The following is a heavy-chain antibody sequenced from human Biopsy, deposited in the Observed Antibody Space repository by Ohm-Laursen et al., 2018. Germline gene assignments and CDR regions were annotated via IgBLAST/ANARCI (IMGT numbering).Heavy chain of an antibody. CDR2: IYYNGNT. V-gene: IGHV4-31*03. CDR3: ARDRGQNYFDY. Sequence: QTLSLTCTVSGGSISIGGSYWSWIRQHPGKGLEWIGYIYYNGNTNYNPSLKSRVSMSVDTSKNQFSLKLSSVTVADTAVYFCARDRGQNYFDYWGQGTLVTVSS. CDR1: GGSISIGGSY. J-gene: IGHJ4*02.